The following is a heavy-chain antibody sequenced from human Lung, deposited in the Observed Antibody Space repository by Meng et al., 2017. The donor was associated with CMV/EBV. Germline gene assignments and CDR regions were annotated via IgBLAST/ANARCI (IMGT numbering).Heavy chain of an antibody. J-gene: IGHJ5*02. CDR2: VNSYTGDT. Sequence: SVKVSXQAYGYSFNSYIISWVRQAPGQGLEWMGWVNSYTGDTDYAQQFQERITMTTDTSTTTVYMELRSLRTDDTAAYYCARFSMVRGIIITGWFDPWGQGTXVTVSS. CDR1: GYSFNSYI. D-gene: IGHD3-10*01. V-gene: IGHV1-18*04. CDR3: ARFSMVRGIIITGWFDP.